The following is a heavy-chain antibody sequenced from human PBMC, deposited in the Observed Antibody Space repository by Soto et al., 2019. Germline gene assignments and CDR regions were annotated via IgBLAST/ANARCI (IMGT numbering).Heavy chain of an antibody. D-gene: IGHD4-17*01. V-gene: IGHV1-18*01. CDR2: ISAYNGNT. CDR1: GYTFTSYG. Sequence: QVQLVQSGAEVKKPGASVKVSCKASGYTFTSYGISWVRQAPGQGLEWMGWISAYNGNTNYAQKLQGRVTMTTDTSPSTAYMELTSLRSDDTAVYYCARAPYDYGDPQGGDRFDYWGQGTLVTVSS. J-gene: IGHJ4*02. CDR3: ARAPYDYGDPQGGDRFDY.